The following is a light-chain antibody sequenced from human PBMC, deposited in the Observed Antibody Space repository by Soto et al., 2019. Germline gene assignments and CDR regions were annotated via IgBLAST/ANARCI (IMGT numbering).Light chain of an antibody. CDR2: GAS. CDR3: QQYGSSGT. Sequence: EIVLTHSPGTLSLSPCEGATLSSRASQSVSNNYSAWYQKQAGQATRLLIYGASNGATGIPDWFSSRGCGTDFPPTISRLAPDDLAVYYCQQYGSSGTFGQGTKVDIK. CDR1: QSVSNNY. V-gene: IGKV3-20*01. J-gene: IGKJ1*01.